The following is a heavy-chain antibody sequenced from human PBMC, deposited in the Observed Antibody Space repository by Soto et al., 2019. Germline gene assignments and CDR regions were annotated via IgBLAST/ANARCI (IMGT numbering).Heavy chain of an antibody. CDR1: GFTFSSYS. Sequence: GGSLRLSCAASGFTFSSYSMIWVRQAPGRGLEWVSIISGSSSSIYYAGSVKGRFTISRDNSKNTLYLQLSSLRADDTAVYYCAKDGRYSNGWFDYWGQGTLVTVSS. CDR2: ISGSSSSI. J-gene: IGHJ5*01. D-gene: IGHD6-19*01. V-gene: IGHV3-23*01. CDR3: AKDGRYSNGWFDY.